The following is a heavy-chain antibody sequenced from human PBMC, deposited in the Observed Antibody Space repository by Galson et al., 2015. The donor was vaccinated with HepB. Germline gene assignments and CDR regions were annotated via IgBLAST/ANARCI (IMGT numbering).Heavy chain of an antibody. CDR1: GFTFSSYA. CDR2: ISYDGSNK. Sequence: SLRLSCAASGFTFSSYAMHWVRQAPGKGLGWVAVISYDGSNKYYADSVKGRFTISRDNSKNTLYLQMNSLRAEDTAVYYCAKDSLINYYDSSGSVPEGMDVWGQGTTVTVSS. V-gene: IGHV3-30-3*01. J-gene: IGHJ6*02. CDR3: AKDSLINYYDSSGSVPEGMDV. D-gene: IGHD3-22*01.